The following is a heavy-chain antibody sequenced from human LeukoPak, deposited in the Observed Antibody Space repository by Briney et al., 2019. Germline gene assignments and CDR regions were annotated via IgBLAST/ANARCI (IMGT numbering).Heavy chain of an antibody. CDR2: INHSGST. CDR1: GYSISSGYY. V-gene: IGHV4-38-2*02. CDR3: ARRPLTYYYDSSGYYNYFDY. J-gene: IGHJ4*02. Sequence: PSETLSLTCTVSGYSISSGYYWGWIRQPPGKGLEWIGEINHSGSTNYNPSLKSRVTISVDTSKNQFSLKLSSVTAADTAVYYCARRPLTYYYDSSGYYNYFDYWGQGTLVTVSS. D-gene: IGHD3-22*01.